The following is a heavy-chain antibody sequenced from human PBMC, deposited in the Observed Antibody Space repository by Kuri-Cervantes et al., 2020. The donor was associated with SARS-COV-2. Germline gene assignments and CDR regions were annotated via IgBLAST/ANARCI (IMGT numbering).Heavy chain of an antibody. CDR2: MNPNSGNT. CDR3: ARGGVVPAATVDY. Sequence: ASVKVSCKASGYTFTSYDINWVRQATGQGLEWMGWMNPNSGNTGYAQKFQGRVTMTRNTSISTAYMELSRLRSDDTAVYYCARGGVVPAATVDYWDQGTLVTVSS. J-gene: IGHJ4*02. V-gene: IGHV1-8*02. CDR1: GYTFTSYD. D-gene: IGHD2-2*01.